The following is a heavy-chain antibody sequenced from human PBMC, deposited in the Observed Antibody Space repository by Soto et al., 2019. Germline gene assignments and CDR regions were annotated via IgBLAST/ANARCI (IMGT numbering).Heavy chain of an antibody. CDR3: ARRALPQCINGVCYKDGFWDY. Sequence: SETLSLTCTVSGGSVSSGGYYWIWIRQHPGTGLEWIGYIYYSGTTYFNPSLKSRASISLDTSKNEFSLKLTSVTAAGTAVYYCARRALPQCINGVCYKDGFWDYWGQGALVTVSS. J-gene: IGHJ4*02. V-gene: IGHV4-31*03. D-gene: IGHD2-8*01. CDR1: GGSVSSGGYY. CDR2: IYYSGTT.